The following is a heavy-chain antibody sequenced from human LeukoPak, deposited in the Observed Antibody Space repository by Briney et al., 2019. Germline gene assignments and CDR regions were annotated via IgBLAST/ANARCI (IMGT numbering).Heavy chain of an antibody. CDR3: AREWCSSTSCYHDFDY. D-gene: IGHD2-2*01. J-gene: IGHJ4*02. CDR1: GYAFTGYY. V-gene: IGHV1-2*02. CDR2: INPNSGGT. Sequence: ASVKVSCKASGYAFTGYYMHWVRQAPGQGLEWMGWINPNSGGTNYAQKFQGRVTMTRDTSISTAYMELSRLRSDDTAVYYCAREWCSSTSCYHDFDYWGQGTLVTVSS.